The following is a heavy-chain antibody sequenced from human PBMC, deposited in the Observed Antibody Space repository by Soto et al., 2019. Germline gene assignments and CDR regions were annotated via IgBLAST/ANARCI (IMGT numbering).Heavy chain of an antibody. CDR3: ARSQWGSDFDN. V-gene: IGHV4-30-4*01. CDR1: GGSISSVDDY. J-gene: IGHJ4*02. D-gene: IGHD2-8*01. Sequence: SETLRLPCTVSGGSISSVDDYWSLNRQTPGKGLEWIGYIYYSGSTYYNPSLKSRVTISVDTSKDQFSLKLSSLTAADTAVYYCARSQWGSDFDNWGEGTLGTVSS. CDR2: IYYSGST.